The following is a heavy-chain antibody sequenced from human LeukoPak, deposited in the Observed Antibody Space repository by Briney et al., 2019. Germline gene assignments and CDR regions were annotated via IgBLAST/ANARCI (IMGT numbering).Heavy chain of an antibody. CDR3: ARGYAFRGVPAALDY. V-gene: IGHV4-61*02. D-gene: IGHD2-2*01. CDR2: IYTSGST. Sequence: PSETLSLTCTVSGGSISSGSYYWSWIRQPAGKGLEWIGRIYTSGSTNYNPSLKSRVTISVDTSKNQFSLKLSSVTAADTAVYYCARGYAFRGVPAALDYWGQGTLVTVSS. J-gene: IGHJ4*02. CDR1: GGSISSGSYY.